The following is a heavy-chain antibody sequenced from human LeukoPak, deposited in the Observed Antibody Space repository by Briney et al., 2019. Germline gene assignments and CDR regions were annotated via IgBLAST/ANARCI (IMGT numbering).Heavy chain of an antibody. V-gene: IGHV4-61*10. Sequence: SETLSLTCTVSGGSISSGSYYWSWIRQPAGKGLEWIGEINHSGSTNYNPSLKSRVTISVDTSKNQFSLKLSSVTAADTAVYYCARRSRWGPLEYWGQGTLVTVSS. CDR2: INHSGST. J-gene: IGHJ4*02. D-gene: IGHD7-27*01. CDR3: ARRSRWGPLEY. CDR1: GGSISSGSYY.